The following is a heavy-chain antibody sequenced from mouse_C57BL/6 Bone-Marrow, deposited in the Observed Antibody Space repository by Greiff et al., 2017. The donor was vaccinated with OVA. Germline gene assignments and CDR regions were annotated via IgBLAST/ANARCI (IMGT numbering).Heavy chain of an antibody. Sequence: VQLKESGGGLVQPKGSLKLSCAASGFSFNTYAMNWVRQAPGKGLEWVARIRSKSNNYATYYADSVKDRFTISRDDSESMLYLQMNNLKTEDTAMYYCVRQGGGYYDAMDYWGQGTSVTVSS. CDR1: GFSFNTYA. CDR2: IRSKSNNYAT. D-gene: IGHD2-2*01. CDR3: VRQGGGYYDAMDY. J-gene: IGHJ4*01. V-gene: IGHV10-1*01.